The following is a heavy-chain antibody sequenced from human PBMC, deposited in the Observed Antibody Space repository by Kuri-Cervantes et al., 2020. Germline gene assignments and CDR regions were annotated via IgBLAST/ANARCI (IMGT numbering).Heavy chain of an antibody. J-gene: IGHJ5*02. D-gene: IGHD4-17*01. Sequence: GGSLRLSCAASGLSFSSHSMNWVRQAPGKGLEWVSSISSSGTYIYYADSVKGRFTISRDNAKNSLFLQMNSLRAEDTAVYYCARVNYGDSAWWFDPWGQGTLVTVSS. CDR3: ARVNYGDSAWWFDP. CDR1: GLSFSSHS. CDR2: ISSSGTYI. V-gene: IGHV3-21*01.